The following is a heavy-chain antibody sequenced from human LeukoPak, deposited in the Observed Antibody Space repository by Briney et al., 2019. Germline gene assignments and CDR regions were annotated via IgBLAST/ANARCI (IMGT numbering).Heavy chain of an antibody. V-gene: IGHV3-21*01. CDR1: GFTFSSYS. Sequence: GGSLRLSCAASGFTFSSYSMNWVRQAPGKGLEWVSSISSSSSYIYYADSVKGRFTISRDNAKNSLYLQMNSLRAEDTAVYYCARGYSSGWYKAQYFQHWGQGTLVTVSS. D-gene: IGHD6-19*01. J-gene: IGHJ1*01. CDR3: ARGYSSGWYKAQYFQH. CDR2: ISSSSSYI.